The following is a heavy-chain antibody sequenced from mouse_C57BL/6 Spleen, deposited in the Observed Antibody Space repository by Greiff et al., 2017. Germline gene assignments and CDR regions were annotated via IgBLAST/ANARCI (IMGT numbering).Heavy chain of an antibody. CDR1: GYAFSSYW. CDR3: ARGGLEAWFAY. V-gene: IGHV1-80*01. Sequence: QVHVKQSGAELVKPGASVKISCKASGYAFSSYWMNWVKQRPGKGLEWIGQIYPGDGDTNYNGKFKGKATLTADKSSSTAYMQLSSLTSEDSAVYFCARGGLEAWFAYWGQGTLVTVSA. J-gene: IGHJ3*01. CDR2: IYPGDGDT. D-gene: IGHD3-1*01.